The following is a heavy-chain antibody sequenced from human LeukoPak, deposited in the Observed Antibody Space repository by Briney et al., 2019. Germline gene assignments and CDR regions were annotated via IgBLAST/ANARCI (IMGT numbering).Heavy chain of an antibody. Sequence: SETLSLTCTVSGGSISSYYLSWIRQPDGKGLEWIGRIYTSGSTNYNPSLKSRVTMSVDTSKNQFSLKLSSVTAADSAVYYCARNTGYCTNGVCFDDLDYCGQGTLVTVSS. CDR1: GGSISSYY. CDR2: IYTSGST. V-gene: IGHV4-4*07. CDR3: ARNTGYCTNGVCFDDLDY. D-gene: IGHD2-8*01. J-gene: IGHJ4*02.